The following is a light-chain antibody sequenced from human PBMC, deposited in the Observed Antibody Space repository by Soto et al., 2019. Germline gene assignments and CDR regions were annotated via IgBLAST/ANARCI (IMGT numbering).Light chain of an antibody. J-gene: IGKJ1*01. CDR1: QSVTNTY. Sequence: EAVLTQSPGTLSLSPGDRATLSCRASQSVTNTYLAWYQQKPGQAPRLLMYAASSRATGIPDRFGGSGSGTDFTLTISRLEPEDFAVYYCQQYGSSVWTFGQGTKVDIK. CDR3: QQYGSSVWT. V-gene: IGKV3-20*01. CDR2: AAS.